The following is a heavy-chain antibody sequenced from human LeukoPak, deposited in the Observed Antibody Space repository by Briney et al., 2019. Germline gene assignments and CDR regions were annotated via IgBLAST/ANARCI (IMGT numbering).Heavy chain of an antibody. Sequence: RAGGSLRLSCAASGFTFSSYEMNWVRQAPGKGLEWVSYISSSGSTIYYADSVKGRFTISRDNAKNSLYLQMNSLRAEDTAVYYCARELTQQLVRVFDYWGQGTLVTVSS. D-gene: IGHD6-13*01. CDR1: GFTFSSYE. V-gene: IGHV3-48*03. J-gene: IGHJ4*02. CDR2: ISSSGSTI. CDR3: ARELTQQLVRVFDY.